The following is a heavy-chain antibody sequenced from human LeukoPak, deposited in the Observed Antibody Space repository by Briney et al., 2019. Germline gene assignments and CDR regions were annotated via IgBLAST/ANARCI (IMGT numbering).Heavy chain of an antibody. CDR3: ARDYGGPHYFDY. CDR2: ITTATSSYI. Sequence: GGSLRLSCAASGFTFSSHDMNWVRQAPGKGLEWVSSITTATSSYIYYADSVKGRFTLSRDDAKNSLYLQMDSLRAEDTAVYYCARDYGGPHYFDYWGQGTLVTVSS. CDR1: GFTFSSHD. D-gene: IGHD2-15*01. V-gene: IGHV3-21*01. J-gene: IGHJ4*02.